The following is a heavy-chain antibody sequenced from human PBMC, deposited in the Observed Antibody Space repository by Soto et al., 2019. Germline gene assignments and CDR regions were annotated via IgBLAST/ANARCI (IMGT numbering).Heavy chain of an antibody. CDR3: AKAVKVATILCGFDI. J-gene: IGHJ3*02. V-gene: IGHV3-23*01. Sequence: EVQVLESGGGLVQPGGSLRLSCAASGFTFSNYAMSWVRQAPGKGLEWVSAISDSGGNTYYPDSVKGRFTISRDNSRNTLYLQMHSLTTDDTAVYSCAKAVKVATILCGFDIWGRGTMVTVSS. D-gene: IGHD5-12*01. CDR1: GFTFSNYA. CDR2: ISDSGGNT.